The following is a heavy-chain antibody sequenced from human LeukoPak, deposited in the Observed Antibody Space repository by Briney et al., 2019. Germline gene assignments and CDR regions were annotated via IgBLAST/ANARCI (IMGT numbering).Heavy chain of an antibody. CDR1: GYTFTGYY. CDR3: ARDKYTGYEAFDY. CDR2: INPNNGGT. D-gene: IGHD5-12*01. Sequence: ASVKVSCKASGYTFTGYYIHWVRQAPGQGLEWMGWINPNNGGTNYAQKFQGRVTMTRDTSISTAYMELNRLTSDDTAVYYCARDKYTGYEAFDYWGQGTPVTVSS. J-gene: IGHJ4*02. V-gene: IGHV1-2*02.